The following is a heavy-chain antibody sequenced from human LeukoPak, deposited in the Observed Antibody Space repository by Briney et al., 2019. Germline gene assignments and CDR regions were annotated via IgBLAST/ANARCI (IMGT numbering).Heavy chain of an antibody. CDR2: INPNSGDT. J-gene: IGHJ4*02. Sequence: ASVKVSCKASGYTLSGYYMHWVRQAPGPALEWMGWINPNSGDTNYAQKFQARVTMARDTSISTAYVELSSLTSDDTAVYYYARGTLWLRASTANDCWGQGTLVTVSS. V-gene: IGHV1-2*02. D-gene: IGHD5-12*01. CDR3: ARGTLWLRASTANDC. CDR1: GYTLSGYY.